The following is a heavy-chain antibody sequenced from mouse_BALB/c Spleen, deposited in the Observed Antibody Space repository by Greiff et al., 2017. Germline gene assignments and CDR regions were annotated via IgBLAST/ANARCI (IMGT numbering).Heavy chain of an antibody. Sequence: EVKLMESGPGLVKPSQSLSLTCSVTGYSITSGYYWNWIRQFPGNKLEWMGYISYDGSNNYNPSLKNRISITRDTSKNQFFLKLNSVTTEDTATYYCAREGSYYYGSSWFAYWGQGTLVTVAA. CDR1: GYSITSGYY. V-gene: IGHV3-6*02. CDR3: AREGSYYYGSSWFAY. J-gene: IGHJ3*01. CDR2: ISYDGSN. D-gene: IGHD1-1*01.